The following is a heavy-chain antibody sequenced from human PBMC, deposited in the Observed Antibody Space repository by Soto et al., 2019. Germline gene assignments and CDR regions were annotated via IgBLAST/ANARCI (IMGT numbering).Heavy chain of an antibody. CDR2: IYYSGST. J-gene: IGHJ4*02. Sequence: QVQLQESGPGLVKPSETLSLTCTVSGGSISSYYWSWIRQPPGKGLEWIGYIYYSGSTNYNPSLKSRVTISVDTSKNQFSLKLSSVTAADTAVYYWARREMWRGSIYFDYWGQGTLVTVSS. CDR3: ARREMWRGSIYFDY. CDR1: GGSISSYY. V-gene: IGHV4-59*08. D-gene: IGHD1-26*01.